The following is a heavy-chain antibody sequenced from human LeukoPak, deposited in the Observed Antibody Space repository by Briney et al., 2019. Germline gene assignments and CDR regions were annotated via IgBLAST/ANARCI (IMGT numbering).Heavy chain of an antibody. D-gene: IGHD5-12*01. Sequence: SGTLSLTCAVSGGSIFSSNWWSWVRQPPGKGLEWIGQIFHSGSTSYSPSLKGRVTISVDKSKNQFSLKLTSVTAADTAVYYCARGLSGDFDYWGQGTLVTVSS. CDR1: GGSIFSSNW. V-gene: IGHV4-4*02. J-gene: IGHJ4*02. CDR3: ARGLSGDFDY. CDR2: IFHSGST.